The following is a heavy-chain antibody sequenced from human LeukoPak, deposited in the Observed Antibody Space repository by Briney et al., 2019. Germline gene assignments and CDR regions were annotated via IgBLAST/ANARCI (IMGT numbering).Heavy chain of an antibody. CDR3: ARDLLNEGNHLDY. V-gene: IGHV4-30-4*01. D-gene: IGHD4-23*01. J-gene: IGHJ4*02. CDR1: GGSISSGDYY. Sequence: SETLSLTCTVSGGSISSGDYYWSWIRQPPGKGLEWIGYIYYSGSTYYNPSLKSRVTISVDTSKNQFSLKLSSVTAAGTAVYYCARDLLNEGNHLDYWGQGTLVTVSS. CDR2: IYYSGST.